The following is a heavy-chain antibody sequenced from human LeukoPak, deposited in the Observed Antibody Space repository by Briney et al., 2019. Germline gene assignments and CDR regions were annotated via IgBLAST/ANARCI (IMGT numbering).Heavy chain of an antibody. CDR2: IYHSGST. CDR3: ARGYSSGWYAFDI. V-gene: IGHV4-4*02. CDR1: GGSISSSNW. J-gene: IGHJ3*02. D-gene: IGHD6-19*01. Sequence: PSETLSLTCAVSGGSISSSNWWSWVRPPPGKGLEWIGEIYHSGSTNYNPSLKSRVTVSVDKSKNQFSLKLSSVTAADTAVYYCARGYSSGWYAFDIWGQGTMVTVSS.